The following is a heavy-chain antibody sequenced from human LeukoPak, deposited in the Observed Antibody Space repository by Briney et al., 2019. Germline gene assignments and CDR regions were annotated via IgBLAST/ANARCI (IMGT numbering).Heavy chain of an antibody. Sequence: SETLSLTCTVSGGSISSGSYYWSWIRQPAGKGLEWIGRIYTSGSTNYNPSLKSRVTISVDTSKNQFSLKLTSVTAADTAVYYCARAMSVAARLQTIFDYWGQGTLVTVSS. V-gene: IGHV4-61*02. D-gene: IGHD6-6*01. J-gene: IGHJ4*02. CDR3: ARAMSVAARLQTIFDY. CDR2: IYTSGST. CDR1: GGSISSGSYY.